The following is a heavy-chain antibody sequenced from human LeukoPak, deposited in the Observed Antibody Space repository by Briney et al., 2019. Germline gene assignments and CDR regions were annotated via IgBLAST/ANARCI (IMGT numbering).Heavy chain of an antibody. J-gene: IGHJ4*02. V-gene: IGHV3-74*01. CDR3: ARDSIVGATPFDY. CDR1: GFTFSSYW. CDR2: INSDGSST. Sequence: PGGSLRLSRAASGFTFSSYWMHWVRQAPGKGLVWVSRINSDGSSTSYADSVKGRFTISRDNAKDTLYLQMNSLRAEDTAVYYCARDSIVGATPFDYWGQGTLVTVPS. D-gene: IGHD1-26*01.